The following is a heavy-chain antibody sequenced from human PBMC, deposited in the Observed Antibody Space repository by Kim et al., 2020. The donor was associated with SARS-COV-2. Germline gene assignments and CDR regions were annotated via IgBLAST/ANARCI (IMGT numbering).Heavy chain of an antibody. CDR3: AKEAEQRSSWGTYMDV. V-gene: IGHV3-23*01. D-gene: IGHD6-13*01. J-gene: IGHJ6*04. Sequence: GSLRLSCAASGFTFSRYAMTWVRQAPGKGLEWVSTISVSGSNIYYTDSVEGRYTISRDNSKNTLYLQISILRAEDSAVYYCAKEAEQRSSWGTYMDVWG. CDR1: GFTFSRYA. CDR2: ISVSGSNI.